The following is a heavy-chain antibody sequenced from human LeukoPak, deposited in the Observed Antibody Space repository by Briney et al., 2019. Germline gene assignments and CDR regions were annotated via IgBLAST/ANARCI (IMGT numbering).Heavy chain of an antibody. J-gene: IGHJ4*02. D-gene: IGHD4-17*01. CDR3: ARTTSLTASGYDC. Sequence: ASVKVSCKTSGYSFTTYHINWVRQASGQGLEWLGWMNPYTGDRGYAQRFQGRLSITSDTSISTAYMELGSLKSDDTAVYFCARTTSLTASGYDCWGQGTLVTVSS. V-gene: IGHV1-8*03. CDR2: MNPYTGDR. CDR1: GYSFTTYH.